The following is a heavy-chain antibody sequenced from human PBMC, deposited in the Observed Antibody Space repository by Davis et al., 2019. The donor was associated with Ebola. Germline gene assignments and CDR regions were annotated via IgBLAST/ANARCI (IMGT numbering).Heavy chain of an antibody. CDR2: ISSRSSPI. V-gene: IGHV3-48*01. J-gene: IGHJ4*02. CDR3: TSQTTVTDY. CDR1: GFTFSSEN. D-gene: IGHD4-17*01. Sequence: GGSLRLSCAASGFTFSSENMNWVRQAPGKGPEWIAFISSRSSPIYYADSVKGRFTISRDNSKNTLYLQMNSLKTEDTAVYYCTSQTTVTDYWGQGTLVTVSS.